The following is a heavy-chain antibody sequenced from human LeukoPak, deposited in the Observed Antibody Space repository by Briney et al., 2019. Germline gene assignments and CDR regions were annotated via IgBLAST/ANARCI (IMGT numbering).Heavy chain of an antibody. Sequence: GRSLRLSCAASGFTFSSYGMHWVRQAPGKGLEWVAVISYDGSNKYYADSVKGRFTISRDNSKNTVYLQMDSLRAEDTGLYYCARSLVGPNWFDSWGQGTLVTVSS. CDR2: ISYDGSNK. V-gene: IGHV3-30*03. D-gene: IGHD1-26*01. J-gene: IGHJ5*01. CDR1: GFTFSSYG. CDR3: ARSLVGPNWFDS.